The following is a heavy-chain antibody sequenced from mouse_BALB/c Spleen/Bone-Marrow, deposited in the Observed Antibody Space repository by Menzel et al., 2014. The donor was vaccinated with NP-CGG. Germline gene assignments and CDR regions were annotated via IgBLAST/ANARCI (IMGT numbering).Heavy chain of an antibody. J-gene: IGHJ1*01. CDR1: GFTFSSYD. CDR3: ARRALDYWYIDG. Sequence: EVMLVESGGGLVKPGGPLKLSCAASGFTFSSYDMSWVRQTPEKRLEWVAIINTGGSYTYYSDSVKGRFTISRDNAENTLYLQMISLRSEDTAMYYCARRALDYWYIDGWGAGTTVTVST. CDR2: INTGGSYT. D-gene: IGHD3-1*01. V-gene: IGHV5-9-1*01.